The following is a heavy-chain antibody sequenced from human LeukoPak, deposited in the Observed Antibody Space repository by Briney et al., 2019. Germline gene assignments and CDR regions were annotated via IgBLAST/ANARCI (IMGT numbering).Heavy chain of an antibody. CDR1: GGTFSRFT. CDR3: AREWGLESSGYYYAY. Sequence: GASVKASCKASGGTFSRFTISWVRQAPGQGVEWMGGITPIFGTANFAQKFQGRVSITADGSTSTAFMELSSLRSEDTAVYYCAREWGLESSGYYYAYWGQGTLVTVSS. V-gene: IGHV1-69*01. CDR2: ITPIFGTA. D-gene: IGHD3-22*01. J-gene: IGHJ4*02.